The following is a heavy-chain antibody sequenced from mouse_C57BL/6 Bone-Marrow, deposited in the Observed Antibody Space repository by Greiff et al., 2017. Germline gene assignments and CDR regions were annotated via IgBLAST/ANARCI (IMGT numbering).Heavy chain of an antibody. CDR3: ARIYYYVSSYWFSY. Sequence: QVTLKECGPGILQPSQTLSLTCSFSGFSLSTFGMGVGWIRQPSGKGLEWLAHIWWDDDKYYNPAVKSRLTISKDTSKNQVFLKIANVDTADTATYYCARIYYYVSSYWFSYWGQGTLVTVSA. J-gene: IGHJ3*01. CDR2: IWWDDDK. CDR1: GFSLSTFGMG. V-gene: IGHV8-8*01. D-gene: IGHD1-1*01.